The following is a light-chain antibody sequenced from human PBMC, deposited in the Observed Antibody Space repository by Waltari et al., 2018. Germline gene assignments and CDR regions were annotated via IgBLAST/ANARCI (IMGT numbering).Light chain of an antibody. J-gene: IGKJ4*01. CDR2: AAS. Sequence: VLTQSPVTLSLTPGERATLPCRASQSVSYRYLAWYQQKPGQAPRLLIYAASSRATGIPDRFSGRGSGTDFTLTISRLEPEDCAVYYCQQYGSSPLTFGGGTKVEIK. CDR3: QQYGSSPLT. CDR1: QSVSYRY. V-gene: IGKV3-20*01.